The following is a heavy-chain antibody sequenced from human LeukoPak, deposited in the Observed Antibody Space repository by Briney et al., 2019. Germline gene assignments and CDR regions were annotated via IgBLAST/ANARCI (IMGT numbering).Heavy chain of an antibody. CDR3: AKDIYGSGLDY. Sequence: GGSLRLSCAASGFTFDDYAMHWVRQAPEKGLEWVSGISWNSGSIGYADSVKGRFTISRDNAKNSLYLQMNSLRAEDTALYYCAKDIYGSGLDYWGRGTLVTVSS. CDR2: ISWNSGSI. D-gene: IGHD3-10*01. J-gene: IGHJ4*02. CDR1: GFTFDDYA. V-gene: IGHV3-9*01.